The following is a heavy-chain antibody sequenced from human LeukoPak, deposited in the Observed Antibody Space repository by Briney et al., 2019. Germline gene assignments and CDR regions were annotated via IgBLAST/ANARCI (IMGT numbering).Heavy chain of an antibody. D-gene: IGHD3-3*01. V-gene: IGHV4-4*07. CDR3: AREIYDFWSGYLYYYYGMDV. CDR2: IYTSGST. Sequence: SETLSLTCTVSGGSIRSYYWSWIRQPAGKGLEWIGRIYTSGSTNYNPSLKSRVTMSVDTSKNQFSLKLSSVTAADTAVYYCAREIYDFWSGYLYYYYGMDVWGQGTTVTVSS. J-gene: IGHJ6*02. CDR1: GGSIRSYY.